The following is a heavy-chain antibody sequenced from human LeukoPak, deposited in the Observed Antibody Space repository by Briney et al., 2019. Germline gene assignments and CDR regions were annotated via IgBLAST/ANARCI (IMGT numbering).Heavy chain of an antibody. CDR3: ARNITSVIPAGYFDY. CDR1: GGSIGSGRYY. CDR2: IYNTWGT. Sequence: PSETLSLTCSVSGGSIGSGRYYWAWIRQPPGKGLEWIGRIYNTWGTSYNPSLKSRVTMSVDTSKNQFSLILSSMTAADTAVYYCARNITSVIPAGYFDYWGQGTLVTVSS. J-gene: IGHJ4*02. D-gene: IGHD2-2*01. V-gene: IGHV4-39*01.